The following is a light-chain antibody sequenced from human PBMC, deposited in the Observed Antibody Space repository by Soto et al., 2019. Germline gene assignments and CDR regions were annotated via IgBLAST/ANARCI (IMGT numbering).Light chain of an antibody. V-gene: IGKV2-28*01. Sequence: DIVMTQSPLSLPVTPVDPASISFRSSQILRHFNGYNYVDWYLQKPGQSPQLLIYLGSNRASGVPDRFSGSGSGTDFTLKISRVEAEDVGVYYCMQALQTRYTFGQGTRLEIK. CDR1: QILRHFNGYNY. J-gene: IGKJ5*01. CDR3: MQALQTRYT. CDR2: LGS.